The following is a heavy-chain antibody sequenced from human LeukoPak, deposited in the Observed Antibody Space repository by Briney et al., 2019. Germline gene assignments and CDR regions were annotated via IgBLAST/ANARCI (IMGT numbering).Heavy chain of an antibody. CDR1: GGSIRSTSYY. V-gene: IGHV4-39*07. CDR2: IYYSGNT. CDR3: ARDLYSSRTNDAFVI. Sequence: SETLSLTCTVSGGSIRSTSYYWGWIRQPPGKGQEWIGSIYYSGNTYYNPSLKSRVTISVDTSKNQFSLKLSSVTAADTAVYYCARDLYSSRTNDAFVIWGQGTMVTVSS. D-gene: IGHD6-13*01. J-gene: IGHJ3*02.